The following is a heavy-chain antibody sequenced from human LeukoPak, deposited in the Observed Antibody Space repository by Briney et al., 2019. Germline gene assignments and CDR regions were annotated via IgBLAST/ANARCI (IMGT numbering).Heavy chain of an antibody. CDR2: ISWNSGSI. CDR3: AKGAAADY. J-gene: IGHJ4*02. CDR1: GFTFDDYA. D-gene: IGHD6-13*01. Sequence: GGSLRLSCAASGFTFDDYAMHWVRQASGKGLEWVSGISWNSGSIGYADSVKGRFTISRDNAKNSLYLQMNSLRAEDTALYYCAKGAAADYWGQGTLVTVSS. V-gene: IGHV3-9*01.